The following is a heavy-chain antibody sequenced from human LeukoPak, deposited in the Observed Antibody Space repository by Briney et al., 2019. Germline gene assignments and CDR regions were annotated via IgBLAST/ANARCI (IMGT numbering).Heavy chain of an antibody. V-gene: IGHV3-30*02. CDR3: ARGGSGVYAFDI. CDR2: IRYDGGNT. D-gene: IGHD3-10*01. Sequence: GGSLRLSCAASGFIFSNYAMQWVRQAPGMGLEWVAFIRYDGGNTYYADSVKGRFTISRDNSKNTLYLQMNSLRAEDTAVYYCARGGSGVYAFDIWGQGTMVTVSS. CDR1: GFIFSNYA. J-gene: IGHJ3*02.